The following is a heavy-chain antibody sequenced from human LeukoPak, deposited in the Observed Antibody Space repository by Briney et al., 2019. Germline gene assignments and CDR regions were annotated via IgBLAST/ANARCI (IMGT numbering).Heavy chain of an antibody. CDR1: GGSFSGYY. V-gene: IGHV4-34*01. CDR3: ARQWGPPSRWFDP. Sequence: PSETLSLTCAVYGGSFSGYYWSWIRQPPGKGLEWIGEINHSGSTYYNPSLKSRVTISVDTSKNQFSLKLSSVTAADTAVYYCARQWGPPSRWFDPWGQGTLVTVSS. D-gene: IGHD2-8*01. CDR2: INHSGST. J-gene: IGHJ5*02.